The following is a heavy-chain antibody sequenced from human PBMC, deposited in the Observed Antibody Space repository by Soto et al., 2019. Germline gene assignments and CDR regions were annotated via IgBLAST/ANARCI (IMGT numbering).Heavy chain of an antibody. V-gene: IGHV3-53*01. CDR2: IYSGGYT. CDR3: GTRPGGGGY. D-gene: IGHD3-10*01. J-gene: IGHJ4*02. Sequence: EVQLVESGGGLIQPGGSLRLSCAVSGFTVSNNYMSWVRQAPGKGLEGVSVIYSGGYTAYGDSVKGRFTISRDNSKNTQILQITRMGAAAPAGFSWGTRPGGGGYWGQGTLVTVSS. CDR1: GFTVSNNY.